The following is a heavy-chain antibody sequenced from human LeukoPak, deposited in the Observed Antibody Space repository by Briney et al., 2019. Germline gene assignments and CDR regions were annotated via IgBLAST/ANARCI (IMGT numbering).Heavy chain of an antibody. J-gene: IGHJ4*02. CDR2: ISSSSSYI. CDR1: GFTFSSYS. CDR3: ARDTAVAGLFDY. V-gene: IGHV3-21*01. Sequence: PGGSLRLPCAASGFTFSSYSMNWVRQAPGKGLEWVSSISSSSSYIYYADSVKGRFTISRDNAKNSLYLQMNSLRAEDTAVYYCARDTAVAGLFDYWGQGTLVTVSS. D-gene: IGHD6-19*01.